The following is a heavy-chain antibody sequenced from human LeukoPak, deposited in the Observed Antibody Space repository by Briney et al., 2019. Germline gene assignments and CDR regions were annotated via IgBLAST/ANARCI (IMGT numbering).Heavy chain of an antibody. J-gene: IGHJ4*02. CDR3: ARSPGVAGGSGGFDY. V-gene: IGHV3-53*01. CDR2: IYSGGSA. D-gene: IGHD3-10*01. Sequence: GGSLRLSCAASGFTVSSNYMNWVRQAPGKGLEWVSVIYSGGSAYYADSVKGRFTISRDNSKNTLYLQMNSLRAEDTAVYYCARSPGVAGGSGGFDYWGQGTLVTVSS. CDR1: GFTVSSNY.